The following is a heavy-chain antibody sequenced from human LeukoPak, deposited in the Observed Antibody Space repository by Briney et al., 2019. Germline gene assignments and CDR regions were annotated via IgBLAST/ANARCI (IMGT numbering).Heavy chain of an antibody. Sequence: PGGSLRLSCAASAFTFSSYSMNWVRQAPGKGLEWVSSISSSSSYTYYADSVKGRFTISRDNAKNSLYLRMNSLRAEDTAVYYCARHRTASDYWGQGTLVTVSS. CDR1: AFTFSSYS. CDR3: ARHRTASDY. V-gene: IGHV3-21*01. J-gene: IGHJ4*02. CDR2: ISSSSSYT. D-gene: IGHD3-16*02.